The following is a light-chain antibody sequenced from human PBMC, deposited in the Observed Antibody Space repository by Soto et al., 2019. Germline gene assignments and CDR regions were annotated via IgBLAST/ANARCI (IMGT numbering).Light chain of an antibody. CDR1: QFLSSY. CDR2: DTS. CDR3: HQRNK. V-gene: IGKV3-11*01. J-gene: IGKJ5*01. Sequence: VLTQSPATLSVSPGERATLSCRASQFLSSYLAWYQQIPGQPPRLLIYDTSNRVTGIPARFSGSRSGTDFTLTISSLEPEDFAVYFCHQRNKFGQGTRLEIK.